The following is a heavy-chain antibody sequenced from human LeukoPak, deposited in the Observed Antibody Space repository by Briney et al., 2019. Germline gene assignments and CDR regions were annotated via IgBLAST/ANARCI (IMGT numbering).Heavy chain of an antibody. Sequence: KPSETLSLTCTVSGASISSYYWTWIRQPPGKGLEWIGYIYYSGSTNYNPSLKSRVTISVDTSKNQFSLKLSSVTAADTAVYYCARHVEGYGDYFGAFDIWGQGTMVTVSS. CDR2: IYYSGST. J-gene: IGHJ3*02. V-gene: IGHV4-59*08. D-gene: IGHD4-17*01. CDR3: ARHVEGYGDYFGAFDI. CDR1: GASISSYY.